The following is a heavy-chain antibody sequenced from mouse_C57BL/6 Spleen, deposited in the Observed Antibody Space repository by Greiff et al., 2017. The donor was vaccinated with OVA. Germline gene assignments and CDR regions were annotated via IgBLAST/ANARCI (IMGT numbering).Heavy chain of an antibody. Sequence: EVQVVESGGGLVKPGGSLKLSCAASGFTFSSYTMSWVRQTPEKRLEWVATISGGGGNTYYPDSVKGRFTISRDNAKNTLYLQMSSLRSEDTALYYCARQIRRDYYAMDYWGQGTSVTVSS. CDR1: GFTFSSYT. V-gene: IGHV5-9*01. CDR2: ISGGGGNT. CDR3: ARQIRRDYYAMDY. J-gene: IGHJ4*01. D-gene: IGHD2-12*01.